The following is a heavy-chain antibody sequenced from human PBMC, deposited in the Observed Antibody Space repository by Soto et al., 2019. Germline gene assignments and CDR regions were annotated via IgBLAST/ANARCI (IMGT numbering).Heavy chain of an antibody. J-gene: IGHJ1*01. CDR2: INPNSGGT. D-gene: IGHD2-21*02. CDR1: GYTFTGYY. V-gene: IGHV1-2*02. CDR3: ARTPYCGGDCVVRLFYFQH. Sequence: ASVQVTCKDSGYTFTGYYMHWVRQAPGQGLEWMGWINPNSGGTNYAQKVQGRVTMTRDTSISTADMELSRLRSDDTAVYYCARTPYCGGDCVVRLFYFQHWGQGTLVTVSS.